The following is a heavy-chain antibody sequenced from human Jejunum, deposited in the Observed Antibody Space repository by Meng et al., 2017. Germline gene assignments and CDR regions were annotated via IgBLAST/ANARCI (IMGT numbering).Heavy chain of an antibody. CDR1: GVSTTAPFY. J-gene: IGHJ4*02. CDR3: ARAIRERYFDS. Sequence: QVQLQESGPGLVKPSGTPSPTCTVAGVSTTAPFYWTWIRQAPGKGLEWIGEVWPSGATYYNPSLSSRITISIDTSNNQFSLEVAFLTAADTAVYYCARAIRERYFDSWGQGTLVTVSS. V-gene: IGHV4-4*02. CDR2: VWPSGAT. D-gene: IGHD1-14*01.